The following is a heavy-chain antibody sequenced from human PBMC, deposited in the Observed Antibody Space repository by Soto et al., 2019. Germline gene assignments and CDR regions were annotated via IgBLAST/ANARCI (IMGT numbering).Heavy chain of an antibody. J-gene: IGHJ4*02. CDR3: ARDLTVGATEDY. V-gene: IGHV3-7*03. Sequence: EVQLVESGGGLVQPGGSLRLSCAASGFTFTNYWMSWFRQAPGKGLEWVATIKQDGNEKYYMGSVKGRFTISRDNAKDTLFLQMNSLRAEDTAVYFCARDLTVGATEDYWGQGALIIVSS. CDR2: IKQDGNEK. D-gene: IGHD1-26*01. CDR1: GFTFTNYW.